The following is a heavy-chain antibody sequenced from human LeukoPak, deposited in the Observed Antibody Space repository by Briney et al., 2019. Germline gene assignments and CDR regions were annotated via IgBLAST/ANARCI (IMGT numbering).Heavy chain of an antibody. CDR3: AKDTGAASNPFDY. Sequence: GGSLRLSCAASGFIFSSYGMHWVRQAPGKGLEWVAVIWYDGSNKNYADSIKGRFTISRDNSKNTLYLQMNSLRAEDTAVYYCAKDTGAASNPFDYWGQGTLVTVSS. CDR2: IWYDGSNK. V-gene: IGHV3-33*06. J-gene: IGHJ4*02. D-gene: IGHD1-14*01. CDR1: GFIFSSYG.